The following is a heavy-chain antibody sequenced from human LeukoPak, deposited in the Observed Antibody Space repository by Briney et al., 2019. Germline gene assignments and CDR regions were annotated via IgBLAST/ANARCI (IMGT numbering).Heavy chain of an antibody. D-gene: IGHD4-17*01. CDR1: GFTFSSYA. CDR3: AKDKTTDTGENWFDP. CDR2: ISGSGGST. V-gene: IGHV3-23*01. J-gene: IGHJ5*02. Sequence: PAGSLRLSCAASGFTFSSYAMSWVRQPPRKGLEWVSAISGSGGSTYYADSVKGRFNISRDNSKNTLYLQMNSLRDEDTAVYYCAKDKTTDTGENWFDPWGQGTLVTVSS.